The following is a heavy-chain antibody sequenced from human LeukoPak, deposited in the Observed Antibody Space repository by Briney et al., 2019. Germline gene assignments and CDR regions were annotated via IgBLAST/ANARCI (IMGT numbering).Heavy chain of an antibody. D-gene: IGHD6-13*01. Sequence: ASVKVSCKASGYTFTGYYMHWVRQAPGQGLERMGWINPNSGGTNYAQKFQGWVTMTRDTSISTAYMELSRLRSDDTAVYYCARGGVGIAAAADYWGQGTLVTVSS. CDR3: ARGGVGIAAAADY. CDR2: INPNSGGT. V-gene: IGHV1-2*04. J-gene: IGHJ4*02. CDR1: GYTFTGYY.